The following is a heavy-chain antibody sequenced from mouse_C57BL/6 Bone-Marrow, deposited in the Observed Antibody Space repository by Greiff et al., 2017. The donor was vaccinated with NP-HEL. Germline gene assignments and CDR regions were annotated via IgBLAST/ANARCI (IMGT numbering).Heavy chain of an antibody. J-gene: IGHJ1*03. D-gene: IGHD1-1*01. V-gene: IGHV14-4*01. CDR3: TTDGSVLDV. Sequence: DVQLQESGAELVRPGASVKLSCTASGFNIKDDYMHWVKQRPEQGLEWIGWIDPENGDTEYASKFQGKATITADTSSNTAYLQLSSLTSEDTAVYYCTTDGSVLDVWGTGTTVTVSS. CDR1: GFNIKDDY. CDR2: IDPENGDT.